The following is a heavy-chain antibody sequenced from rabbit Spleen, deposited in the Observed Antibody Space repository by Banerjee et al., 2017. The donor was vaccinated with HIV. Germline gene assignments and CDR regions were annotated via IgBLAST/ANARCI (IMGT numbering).Heavy chain of an antibody. CDR1: GFSFSSSCN. D-gene: IGHD1-1*01. Sequence: QEQLVESGGGLVQPEGSLTLTCTASGFSFSSSCNMCWVRQAPGKGLEWIACIEAGSSGFTYFASWAKGRFTISKTSSTTVTLQMTSLTAADTATYFCARDTSSSFSSYGMDRWGQGTLVTVS. CDR3: ARDTSSSFSSYGMDR. V-gene: IGHV1S45*01. CDR2: IEAGSSGFT. J-gene: IGHJ6*01.